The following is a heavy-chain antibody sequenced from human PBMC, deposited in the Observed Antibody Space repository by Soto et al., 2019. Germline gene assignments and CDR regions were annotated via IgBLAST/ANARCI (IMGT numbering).Heavy chain of an antibody. Sequence: TSETLSLTCTVSGGSISSYYWSWIRQPPGKGLEWIGYIYYSGSTNYNPSLKSRVTISVDTSKNQFSLKLSSVTAADTAVYYCARWDYYGMDVWGQGTTVTVSS. V-gene: IGHV4-59*01. CDR1: GGSISSYY. CDR2: IYYSGST. J-gene: IGHJ6*02. CDR3: ARWDYYGMDV.